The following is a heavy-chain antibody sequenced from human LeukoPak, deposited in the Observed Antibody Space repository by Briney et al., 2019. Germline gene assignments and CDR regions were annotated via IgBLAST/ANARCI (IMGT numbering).Heavy chain of an antibody. CDR1: GFTFSTYV. Sequence: GGSLRLSCAASGFTFSTYVIHWVRQTPGKGLEWVALIWHDGSNKYYGDSVKGRFTISRDNSKNALYLQMDSLRDEDTAVYYCARDRGYTYGHPLDYWGQGTLVTVSS. V-gene: IGHV3-33*01. CDR3: ARDRGYTYGHPLDY. CDR2: IWHDGSNK. J-gene: IGHJ4*02. D-gene: IGHD5-18*01.